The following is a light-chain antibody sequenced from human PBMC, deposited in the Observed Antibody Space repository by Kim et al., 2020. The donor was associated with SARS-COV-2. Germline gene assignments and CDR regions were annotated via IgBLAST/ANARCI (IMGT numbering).Light chain of an antibody. Sequence: QTATITCTGNTNNVGNRGAAWLQQHQGHPPKLLSYRNNNRPSGISERFSASRSGSTASLTITGLQPEDEADYYCSAWDSALSAWVFGGGTKVTVL. CDR3: SAWDSALSAWV. J-gene: IGLJ3*02. CDR1: TNNVGNRG. CDR2: RNN. V-gene: IGLV10-54*04.